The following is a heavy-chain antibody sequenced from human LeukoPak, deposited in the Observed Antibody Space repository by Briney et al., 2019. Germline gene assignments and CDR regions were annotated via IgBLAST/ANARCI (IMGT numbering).Heavy chain of an antibody. CDR3: ANSPYVGDHGGPSA. J-gene: IGHJ5*02. Sequence: PGGSLRLSRAASGFTFSSYAMSWVRQAPGKGPEWVSAISGGGGNTYYADSVKGRFTISRDDSKNTLFLQMNSLRVEDTAVYYCANSPYVGDHGGPSAWGQGTLVTVSS. CDR1: GFTFSSYA. D-gene: IGHD4-23*01. V-gene: IGHV3-23*01. CDR2: ISGGGGNT.